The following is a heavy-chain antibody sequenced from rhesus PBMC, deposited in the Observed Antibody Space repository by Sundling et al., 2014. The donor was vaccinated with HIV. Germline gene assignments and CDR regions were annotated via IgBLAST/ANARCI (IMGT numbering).Heavy chain of an antibody. D-gene: IGHD1-1*01. J-gene: IGHJ4*01. CDR1: GFSLTTHGVG. V-gene: IGHV2-152*01. CDR2: IYWDDDT. CDR3: ASGFPPDS. Sequence: QVTLKESGPALVKPTQTLTLTCNFSGFSLTTHGVGVGWIRQPPGKTLEWLAHIYWDDDTRYSPSLKSRLTISKDTSKNQVVLTMTNMDPVDTATYYCASGFPPDSWGQGLLVTVSS.